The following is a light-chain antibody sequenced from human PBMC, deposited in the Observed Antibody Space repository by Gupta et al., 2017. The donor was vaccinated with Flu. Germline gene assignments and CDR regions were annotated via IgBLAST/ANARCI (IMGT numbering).Light chain of an antibody. CDR2: GAS. V-gene: IGKV1-39*01. Sequence: DIQMTQSPSSLSAPVGDRVTITCRASQSIDTYLNWYQQKPGKVPKLLIYGASSLQSGVPSRFSGSGSGTDFTLTISSLQPEDFATYYCQQSDSTRWTFGQGTKVEIK. J-gene: IGKJ1*01. CDR3: QQSDSTRWT. CDR1: QSIDTY.